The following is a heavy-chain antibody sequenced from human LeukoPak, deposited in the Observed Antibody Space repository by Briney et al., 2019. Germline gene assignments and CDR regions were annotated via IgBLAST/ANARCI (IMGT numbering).Heavy chain of an antibody. V-gene: IGHV3-23*01. J-gene: IGHJ4*02. CDR3: AKVPQPDYYFDY. CDR2: IGGSGDRT. Sequence: AGGSLRLSCAASGFTFSSYDMSWVRQAPGKGLEWVSSIGGSGDRTIYADTVRGRLTISRDNSKSTLYLQMSSLRAEDTAVYYCAKVPQPDYYFDYWGQGFLVTVSS. CDR1: GFTFSSYD.